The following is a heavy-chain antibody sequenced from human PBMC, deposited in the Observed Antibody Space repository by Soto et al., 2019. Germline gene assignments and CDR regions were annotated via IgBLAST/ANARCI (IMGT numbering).Heavy chain of an antibody. CDR3: ARAASPXXXXXSAFHP. Sequence: SETLSLTXGVYGGSFRNXYXXXVRQPPGKGLEWIGEVNHSGEANSXXSLQSRVTISLDTPNNHFSLRLTSLSAADTAXYYCARAASPXXXXXSAFHPWXQGPLVTVSS. J-gene: IGHJ5*02. V-gene: IGHV4-34*01. CDR2: VNHSGEA. CDR1: GGSFRNXY.